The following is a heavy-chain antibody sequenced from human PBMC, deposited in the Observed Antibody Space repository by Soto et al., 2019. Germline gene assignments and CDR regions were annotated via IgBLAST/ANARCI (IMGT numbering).Heavy chain of an antibody. D-gene: IGHD2-2*01. Sequence: GGSLRLSCAASGFTFSSYAMSWVRQAPGKGLEWVSAISGSGGSTYYADSVKGRFTISRDNSKNTLYLQMNSLRAEDTAVYYCAKDHLEGTYQPLLDYGMDVWGQGTTVTVSS. CDR1: GFTFSSYA. V-gene: IGHV3-23*01. CDR2: ISGSGGST. J-gene: IGHJ6*02. CDR3: AKDHLEGTYQPLLDYGMDV.